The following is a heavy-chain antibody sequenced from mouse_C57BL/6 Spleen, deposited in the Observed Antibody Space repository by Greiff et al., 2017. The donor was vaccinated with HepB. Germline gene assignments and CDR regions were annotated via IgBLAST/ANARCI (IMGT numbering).Heavy chain of an antibody. V-gene: IGHV1-15*01. CDR2: IDPETGGT. CDR3: TRGGFIH. D-gene: IGHD1-1*01. Sequence: QVHVKQSGAELVRPGASVTLSCKASGYTFTDYEMHWVKQTPVHGLEWIGAIDPETGGTAYNQKFKGKAILTADKSSSTAYMELRSLTSEDSAVYYCTRGGFIHWGQGTTLTVSS. CDR1: GYTFTDYE. J-gene: IGHJ2*01.